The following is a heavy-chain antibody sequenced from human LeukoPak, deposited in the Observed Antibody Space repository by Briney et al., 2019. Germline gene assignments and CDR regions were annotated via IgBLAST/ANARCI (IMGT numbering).Heavy chain of an antibody. D-gene: IGHD2-15*01. CDR3: ARDQVARDIVLELAATGTIDY. V-gene: IGHV1-2*02. CDR2: INPNSGGT. Sequence: VASVKVSCKASGYTFTGHYMHWVRQAPGQGLEWMGWINPNSGGTTYAQKFQGRVTMTRDTSISTAYMELNNLRSDDTAVYYCARDQVARDIVLELAATGTIDYWGQGTLVTVSS. J-gene: IGHJ4*02. CDR1: GYTFTGHY.